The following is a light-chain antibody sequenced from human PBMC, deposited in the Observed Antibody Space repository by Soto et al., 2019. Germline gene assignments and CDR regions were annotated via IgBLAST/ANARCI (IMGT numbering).Light chain of an antibody. CDR1: TGAVTGGHY. Sequence: QAVVTQEPSLTVSPGGTVTLTCGSSTGAVTGGHYPYWFQQKPGQAPRTLIYDTSNKHSWTPARFSGSLLGGKAALTLSGAQPEDEAEYYCLLSYSGARPYVFGTGTKLTVL. J-gene: IGLJ1*01. V-gene: IGLV7-46*01. CDR3: LLSYSGARPYV. CDR2: DTS.